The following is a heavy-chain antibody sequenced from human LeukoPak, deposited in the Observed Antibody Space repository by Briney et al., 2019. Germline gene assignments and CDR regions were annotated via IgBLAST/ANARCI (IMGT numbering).Heavy chain of an antibody. J-gene: IGHJ4*02. D-gene: IGHD3-3*01. CDR2: ISYDGSNK. CDR3: ARDPAKFWSGHEY. Sequence: PGGSLRLSCTASGFIFSSYGMHWVRQAPGKGLEWVAVISYDGSNKYYADSVKGRFTISRDNSKNTLYVQMNSLRAEDTAVYYCARDPAKFWSGHEYWGQGTLVTVSS. V-gene: IGHV3-30*03. CDR1: GFIFSSYG.